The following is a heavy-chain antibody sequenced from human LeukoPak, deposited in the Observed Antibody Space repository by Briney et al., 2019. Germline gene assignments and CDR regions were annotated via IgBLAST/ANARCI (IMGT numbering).Heavy chain of an antibody. Sequence: GGTLRLSCAASGFTFSSYGMHWVRQAPGKGLEWVAFIRYDGSNKYYADSVKGRFTISRDNSKNTLYLQMNSLRAEDTAVYYCAKDYRAVRRVGATFDYWGQGTLVTVSS. CDR3: AKDYRAVRRVGATFDY. CDR2: IRYDGSNK. J-gene: IGHJ4*02. V-gene: IGHV3-30*02. D-gene: IGHD1-26*01. CDR1: GFTFSSYG.